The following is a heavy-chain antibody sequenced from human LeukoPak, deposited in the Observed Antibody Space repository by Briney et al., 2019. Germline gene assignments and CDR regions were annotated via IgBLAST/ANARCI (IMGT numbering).Heavy chain of an antibody. CDR1: GYNFIDYY. CDR3: ASGYSSGWFDY. J-gene: IGHJ4*02. Sequence: ASVKVSCKTSGYNFIDYYVYWVRQAPGQRLEWMGWINPNGGGTNYAQKFQGRVTMTRDTSISTAYMELSRLRSDDTAVYYCASGYSSGWFDYWGQGTLVTVSS. CDR2: INPNGGGT. D-gene: IGHD6-19*01. V-gene: IGHV1-2*02.